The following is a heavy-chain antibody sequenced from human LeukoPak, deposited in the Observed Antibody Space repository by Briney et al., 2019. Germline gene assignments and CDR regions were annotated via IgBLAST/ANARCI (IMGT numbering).Heavy chain of an antibody. CDR2: VFYSGGT. CDR3: ARLYAGAYTRLDP. D-gene: IGHD3-16*01. Sequence: SETLSLTCTVSGGSISGFHWSWLRQPPGKGLKYIGDVFYSGGTNYNSSLKSRLTISVDTSRNQFSLKLTSVTAADTAVYYCARLYAGAYTRLDPWGQGTLVAVSS. J-gene: IGHJ5*02. CDR1: GGSISGFH. V-gene: IGHV4-59*08.